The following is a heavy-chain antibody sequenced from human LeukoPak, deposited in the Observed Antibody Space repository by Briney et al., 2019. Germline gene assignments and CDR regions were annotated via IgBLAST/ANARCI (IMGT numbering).Heavy chain of an antibody. CDR2: IIPIFGTA. Sequence: SVKVSCKASGGTFSSYAISWVRQAPGQGLEWMGGIIPIFGTANYAQKFQGGVTITADKSTSTAYMELSSLRSEDTAVYYCARDRVCSSTSCYSTPFDYWGQGTLVTVSS. D-gene: IGHD2-2*01. J-gene: IGHJ4*02. CDR3: ARDRVCSSTSCYSTPFDY. V-gene: IGHV1-69*06. CDR1: GGTFSSYA.